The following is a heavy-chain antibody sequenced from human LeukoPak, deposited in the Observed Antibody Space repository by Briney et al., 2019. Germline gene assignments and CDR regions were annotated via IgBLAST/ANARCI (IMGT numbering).Heavy chain of an antibody. CDR2: ISGNGDTL. CDR1: GFIFSDYY. CDR3: TKDRAIGWGIAAAFDY. V-gene: IGHV3-11*01. J-gene: IGHJ4*02. Sequence: GGSLRLSCAASGFIFSDYYMIWIRQAPGKGLEGVSYISGNGDTLYYADSVKGRFTISRDNSKNTLYLQLNSLRAEDTAVYYCTKDRAIGWGIAAAFDYWGQGTLVTVSS. D-gene: IGHD6-25*01.